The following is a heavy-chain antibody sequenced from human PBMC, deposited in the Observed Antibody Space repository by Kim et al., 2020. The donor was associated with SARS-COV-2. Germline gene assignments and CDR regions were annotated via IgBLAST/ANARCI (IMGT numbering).Heavy chain of an antibody. Sequence: RVTISVDTSKNQFSLKLSSVTAADTAVYYCARGGTIFGVVPYYYYGMDVWGQGTTVTVSS. V-gene: IGHV4-59*09. CDR3: ARGGTIFGVVPYYYYGMDV. J-gene: IGHJ6*02. D-gene: IGHD3-3*01.